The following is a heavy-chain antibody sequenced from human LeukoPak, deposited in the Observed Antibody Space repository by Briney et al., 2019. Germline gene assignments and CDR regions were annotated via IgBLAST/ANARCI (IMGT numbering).Heavy chain of an antibody. V-gene: IGHV4-59*11. CDR3: AGGERDPSAYYYYYMDV. Sequence: PSETLSLTCTVSGGSISSHYWSWIRQPPGKGLEWIGYIHYSGSPNYNPSLKSRVTISVDTSKNQFSLKLSSVTAADTAVYYCAGGERDPSAYYYYYMDVWGKGTTVTVSS. J-gene: IGHJ6*03. CDR1: GGSISSHY. CDR2: IHYSGSP.